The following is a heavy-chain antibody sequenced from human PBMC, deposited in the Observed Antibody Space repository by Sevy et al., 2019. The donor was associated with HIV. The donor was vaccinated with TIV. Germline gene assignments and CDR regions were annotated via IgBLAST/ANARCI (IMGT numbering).Heavy chain of an antibody. D-gene: IGHD2-15*01. J-gene: IGHJ6*02. V-gene: IGHV1-2*04. CDR1: GYTFTGYY. CDR2: INPNSGGT. Sequence: ASVKVSCKASGYTFTGYYMHWVRQAPGQGLEWMGWINPNSGGTNYAQKFQGWVTMTRGTSISTAYMELSRLRSDDTAVYYCARDLYHRATGYCSGGSCRAYYYYYGMDVWGQGTTVTVSS. CDR3: ARDLYHRATGYCSGGSCRAYYYYYGMDV.